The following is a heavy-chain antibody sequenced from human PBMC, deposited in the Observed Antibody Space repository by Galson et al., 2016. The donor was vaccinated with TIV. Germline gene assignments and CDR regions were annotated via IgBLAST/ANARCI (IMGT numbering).Heavy chain of an antibody. Sequence: SLRLSCAASGFTFSTHAMNWVRQAPGKGLEWVSGIVGTGGTTYYADSVKGRFTISRDNSKNTLYLQMNSLRAEDTAVYYCAKRKNYGGDAFDLWGQGTLVTVSS. V-gene: IGHV3-23*01. CDR2: IVGTGGTT. CDR3: AKRKNYGGDAFDL. D-gene: IGHD4-23*01. CDR1: GFTFSTHA. J-gene: IGHJ3*01.